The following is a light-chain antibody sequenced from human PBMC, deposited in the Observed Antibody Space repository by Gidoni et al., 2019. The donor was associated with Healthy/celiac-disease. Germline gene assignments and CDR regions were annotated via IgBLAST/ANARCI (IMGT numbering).Light chain of an antibody. CDR2: AAS. V-gene: IGKV1-NL1*01. J-gene: IGKJ5*01. Sequence: DIQMTQSPSSLSASVGDRVTITCRASQGISKPLAWYQQKPGKAPKLLLYAASRLESGVPPRFSGSGSGTDYTLTISSLQPEDFATYYCQQYYSTLITFGQGTRLEIK. CDR1: QGISKP. CDR3: QQYYSTLIT.